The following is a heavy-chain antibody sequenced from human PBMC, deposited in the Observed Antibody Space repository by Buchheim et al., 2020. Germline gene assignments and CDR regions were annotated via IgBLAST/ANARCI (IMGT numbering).Heavy chain of an antibody. V-gene: IGHV4-31*03. J-gene: IGHJ4*02. D-gene: IGHD3-22*01. Sequence: QVQLQESGPGLVKPSQTLSLTCTVSGGSISSGGYYWSWIRQHPGKGLEWIGYIFYTGSTYYNPSLKSRVSISGDMSKDQFSLRLSSVTAADTAVYYCARGPFDNSGSHQPFDYWGQGTL. CDR3: ARGPFDNSGSHQPFDY. CDR1: GGSISSGGYY. CDR2: IFYTGST.